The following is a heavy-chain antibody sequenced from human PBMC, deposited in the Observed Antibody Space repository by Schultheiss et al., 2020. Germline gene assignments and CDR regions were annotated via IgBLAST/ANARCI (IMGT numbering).Heavy chain of an antibody. CDR3: ARVSVKWDLSGTGSLDY. CDR2: IYYSVST. V-gene: IGHV4-31*11. J-gene: IGHJ4*02. Sequence: LRLSCAVYGGSFSGYYWSWIRQHPGKGLEWIGYIYYSVSTYYNPSLKSRVTISVDTSKNQFSLKLSSVTAADTAVYYCARVSVKWDLSGTGSLDYWGQGTLVTVSS. CDR1: GGSFSGYY. D-gene: IGHD1-26*01.